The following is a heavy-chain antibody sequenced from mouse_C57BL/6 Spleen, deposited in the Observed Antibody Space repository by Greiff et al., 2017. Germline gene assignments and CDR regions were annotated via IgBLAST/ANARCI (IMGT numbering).Heavy chain of an antibody. J-gene: IGHJ2*01. CDR2: IYPGGGYT. CDR1: GYTFTNYW. D-gene: IGHD1-1*01. CDR3: ARGDYYGKSLDY. V-gene: IGHV1-63*01. Sequence: VQLQQSGAELVRPGTSVKMSCKASGYTFTNYWIGWAKQRPGHGLEWIGDIYPGGGYTNYNEKFKGKATLTADKSSSTAYMQFSSLTSEDSAIYYCARGDYYGKSLDYWGQGTTLTVSS.